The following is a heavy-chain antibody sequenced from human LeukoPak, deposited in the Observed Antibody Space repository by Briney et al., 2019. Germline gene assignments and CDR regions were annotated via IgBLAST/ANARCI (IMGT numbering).Heavy chain of an antibody. CDR3: AKDSSGYYYTVYYGMDV. J-gene: IGHJ6*02. V-gene: IGHV3-30*18. CDR2: ISYDGSNK. CDR1: GFIFSSYG. D-gene: IGHD3-22*01. Sequence: GGSLRLSCAAPGFIFSSYGMHWVRQAPGKGLEWVAVISYDGSNKYYADSVKGQFTISRDNSKNTLYLQMNSLRAEDTAVYYCAKDSSGYYYTVYYGMDVWGQGTTVTVSS.